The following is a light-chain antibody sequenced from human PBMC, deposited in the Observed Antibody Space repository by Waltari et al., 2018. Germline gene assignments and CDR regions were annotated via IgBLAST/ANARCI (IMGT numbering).Light chain of an antibody. CDR1: QGISNY. J-gene: IGKJ3*01. CDR3: QQYYRVPFT. Sequence: DIQLTQSPSFLSASVRDRVTITCRASQGISNYLAWYQQKPGKAPKLLIYSASTLQSGVPSRFSGSGSGTEFSLTISSLQPEDFATYYCQQYYRVPFTFGPGTKVDIK. V-gene: IGKV1-9*01. CDR2: SAS.